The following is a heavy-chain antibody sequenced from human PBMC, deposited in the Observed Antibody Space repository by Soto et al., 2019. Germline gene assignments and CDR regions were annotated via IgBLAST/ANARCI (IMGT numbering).Heavy chain of an antibody. Sequence: SETLSLTCTVSGGSVSSGSYYWSWIRQPPGKGLEWIGYIYYSGSTNYNPSLKSRVTISVETSKNQFSLKLSSVTAADTAVYYCARGTLPYYDILTGYYGNFDYWGQGTLVTVSS. D-gene: IGHD3-9*01. CDR3: ARGTLPYYDILTGYYGNFDY. J-gene: IGHJ4*02. CDR1: GGSVSSGSYY. CDR2: IYYSGST. V-gene: IGHV4-61*01.